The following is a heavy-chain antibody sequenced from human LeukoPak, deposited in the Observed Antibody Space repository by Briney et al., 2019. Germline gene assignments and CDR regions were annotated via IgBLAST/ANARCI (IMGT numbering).Heavy chain of an antibody. CDR1: GFTFSSCA. V-gene: IGHV3-23*01. J-gene: IGHJ6*03. CDR2: ISGSGGIT. Sequence: HPGGSLRLSCAASGFTFSSCAMNSVRQAPGKGLECVSGISGSGGITHYADSVRGRFTISRDNSKDTLYLQMNSLRAEDTAVYYCAKCSGWFVRGKDYYYYYMDVWGKGTTVTVSS. CDR3: AKCSGWFVRGKDYYYYYMDV. D-gene: IGHD6-19*01.